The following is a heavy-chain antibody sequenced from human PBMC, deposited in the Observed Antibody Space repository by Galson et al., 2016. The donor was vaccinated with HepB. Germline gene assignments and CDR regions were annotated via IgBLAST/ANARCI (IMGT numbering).Heavy chain of an antibody. Sequence: SLRLSCASSGFTFRTNAMSWVRQAPGKGLEWVSTISGAGLTFYADSVKGRFTISRDNAKNTLWLQMNSLRAEDAAAYYCATVLNSRWGDLFDNWGQGTLVTVST. D-gene: IGHD4-11*01. CDR2: ISGAGLT. V-gene: IGHV3-23*01. CDR3: ATVLNSRWGDLFDN. CDR1: GFTFRTNA. J-gene: IGHJ4*02.